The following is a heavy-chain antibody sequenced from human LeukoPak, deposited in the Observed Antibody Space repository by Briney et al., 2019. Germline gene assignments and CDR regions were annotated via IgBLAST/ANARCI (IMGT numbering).Heavy chain of an antibody. V-gene: IGHV1-2*02. CDR2: INPNSGGT. CDR1: GYTFTLYY. Sequence: GASVKVSCTTSGYTFTLYYMHWVRQAPGQGLEWMGWINPNSGGTNYAQKFQGRVTMTRDTSISTAYMELSRLRSDDTAVYYCAKEMATIKSWFDPWGQGTLVTVSS. D-gene: IGHD5-24*01. CDR3: AKEMATIKSWFDP. J-gene: IGHJ5*02.